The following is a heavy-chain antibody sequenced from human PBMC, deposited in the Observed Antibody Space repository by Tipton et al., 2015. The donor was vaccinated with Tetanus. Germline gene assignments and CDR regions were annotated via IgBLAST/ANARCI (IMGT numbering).Heavy chain of an antibody. CDR3: ARGDYYGSGTYDV. CDR2: IYYTART. Sequence: TLSLTCTVSGASINAGGYLWTWVRQNPGKGLEWIGNIYYTARTSYTPSLDSRVRISVDTSQNHFSLRLTSVTAADTAVYYCARGDYYGSGTYDVWGQGTTVTVPS. CDR1: GASINAGGYL. J-gene: IGHJ6*02. D-gene: IGHD3-10*01. V-gene: IGHV4-31*03.